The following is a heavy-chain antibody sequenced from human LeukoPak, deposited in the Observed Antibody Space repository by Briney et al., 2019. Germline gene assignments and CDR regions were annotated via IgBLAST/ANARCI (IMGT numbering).Heavy chain of an antibody. J-gene: IGHJ4*02. CDR1: GFTFSSYG. V-gene: IGHV3-7*01. CDR2: IKQDGSDK. D-gene: IGHD3-10*01. CDR3: ARVRYYYGSGSKVSSDY. Sequence: PGRSLRLSCAASGFTFSSYGMHWVRQAPGKGLEWVANIKQDGSDKYYVDSVKGRFTISRDNAKNSLYLQMNSLRAEDTAVYYCARVRYYYGSGSKVSSDYWGQGTLVIVSS.